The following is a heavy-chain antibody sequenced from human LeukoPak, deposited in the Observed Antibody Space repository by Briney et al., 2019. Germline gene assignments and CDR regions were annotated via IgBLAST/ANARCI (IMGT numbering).Heavy chain of an antibody. Sequence: GGSLRRSGAASGFTCSSYEMNWVRQAPGKGLEWVTYISSSGSTIYYADSVKGRFTISRDNAKNSLYLQMNSLRAEDTAVYYCARDARGYGINYYYYYGMDVWGQGTTVTVSS. D-gene: IGHD5-18*01. CDR3: ARDARGYGINYYYYYGMDV. J-gene: IGHJ6*02. V-gene: IGHV3-48*03. CDR1: GFTCSSYE. CDR2: ISSSGSTI.